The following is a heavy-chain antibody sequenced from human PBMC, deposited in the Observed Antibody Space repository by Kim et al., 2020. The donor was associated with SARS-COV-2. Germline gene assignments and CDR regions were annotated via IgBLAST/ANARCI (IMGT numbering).Heavy chain of an antibody. CDR3: VRDQAVAASFNWLDP. D-gene: IGHD2-15*01. V-gene: IGHV7-4-1*02. Sequence: ASVKVSCKASGYTFTTYAINWVRQAPGQGLEWMGWINTNTGNQTYAQGFTGRFVFSLDSSVSTAYLQISSLKAEDSAVYYCVRDQAVAASFNWLDPWGLGTLVTVSS. CDR1: GYTFTTYA. CDR2: INTNTGNQ. J-gene: IGHJ5*02.